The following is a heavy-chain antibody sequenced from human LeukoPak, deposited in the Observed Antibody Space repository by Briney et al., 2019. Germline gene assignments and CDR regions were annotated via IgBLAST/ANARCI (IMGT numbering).Heavy chain of an antibody. D-gene: IGHD6-25*01. CDR3: AISIQAAAIPAFDY. V-gene: IGHV1-2*02. CDR2: INPDGGGT. CDR1: GNTLAGHN. J-gene: IGHJ4*02. Sequence: ASVKVSCQPPGNTLAGHNTHWERQAPGRGLELMGWINPDGGGTDYARQCQGRVTMTSDTSIRAACMELSSLVSEDSAVYFCAISIQAAAIPAFDYWGQGTLVTVSS.